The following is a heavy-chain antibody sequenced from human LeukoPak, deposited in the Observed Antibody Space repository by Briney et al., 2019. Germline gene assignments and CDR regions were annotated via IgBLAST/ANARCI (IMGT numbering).Heavy chain of an antibody. D-gene: IGHD3-3*01. Sequence: NPSETLSLTCAVNGGSFSGYFWSWIRQPPGKGLEWIGSIYYSGSTYYNPSLKSRVTISVDTSKNQFSLKLSSVTAADTAVYYCASVNYDFWSGYYLLDYWGQGTLVTVSS. CDR1: GGSFSGYF. V-gene: IGHV4-34*01. CDR3: ASVNYDFWSGYYLLDY. CDR2: IYYSGST. J-gene: IGHJ4*02.